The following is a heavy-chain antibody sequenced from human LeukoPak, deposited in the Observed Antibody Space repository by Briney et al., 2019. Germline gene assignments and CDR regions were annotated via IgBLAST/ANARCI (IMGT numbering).Heavy chain of an antibody. CDR2: IIPIPGIA. D-gene: IGHD6-13*01. CDR3: ARAPIAAAYNGFDT. V-gene: IGHV1-69*02. CDR1: GGTSSSYT. J-gene: IGHJ5*02. Sequence: TAKASCTASGGTSSSYTISWVRHAPGQGLERIGRIIPIPGIADYTQKFQGRVTITADKSTSTAYMELSSLRSEDTAVYYCARAPIAAAYNGFDTWGQGTLVTVSS.